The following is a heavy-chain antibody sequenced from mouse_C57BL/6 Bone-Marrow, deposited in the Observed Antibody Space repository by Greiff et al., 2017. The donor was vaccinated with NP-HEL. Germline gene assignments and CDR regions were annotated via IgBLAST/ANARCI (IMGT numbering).Heavy chain of an antibody. CDR2: IDPSDSET. CDR3: ARFGVYSNYEDYFDY. Sequence: QVQLQQPGAELVRPGSSVKLSCKASGYTFTSYWMHWVKQRPIQGLEWIGNIDPSDSETHYNQKFKDKATLTVDKSSSTAYMQLSSLTSEDSAVYYCARFGVYSNYEDYFDYWGQGTTLTVSS. D-gene: IGHD2-5*01. CDR1: GYTFTSYW. V-gene: IGHV1-52*01. J-gene: IGHJ2*01.